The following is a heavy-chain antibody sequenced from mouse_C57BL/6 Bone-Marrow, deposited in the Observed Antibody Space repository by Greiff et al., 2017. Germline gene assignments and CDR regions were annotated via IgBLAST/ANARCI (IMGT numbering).Heavy chain of an antibody. Sequence: EVMLVESGEGLVKPGGSLKLSCAASGFTFSSYAMSWVRQTPEKRLEWVAYISSGGDYIYYADTVKGRFTISRDNARNTLYLQMCNLKSEDTSMYYCTRVTTVEADCWGQGTTLTVSS. CDR1: GFTFSSYA. V-gene: IGHV5-9-1*02. J-gene: IGHJ2*01. CDR3: TRVTTVEADC. CDR2: ISSGGDYI. D-gene: IGHD1-1*01.